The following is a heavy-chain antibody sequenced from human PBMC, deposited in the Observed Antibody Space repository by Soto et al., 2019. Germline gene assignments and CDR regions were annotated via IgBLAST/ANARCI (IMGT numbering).Heavy chain of an antibody. CDR1: GGSFSAYY. J-gene: IGHJ4*02. D-gene: IGHD6-6*01. V-gene: IGHV4-59*01. Sequence: SETLSLTCAVYGGSFSAYYWSWIRQPPGRGLEWIGYIYYTGSTNYNPSLKSRVTISIDTSRNQFSLKLSSVTAADTAVYYCAREFSNSPEAFDSWGQGSLVTVSS. CDR2: IYYTGST. CDR3: AREFSNSPEAFDS.